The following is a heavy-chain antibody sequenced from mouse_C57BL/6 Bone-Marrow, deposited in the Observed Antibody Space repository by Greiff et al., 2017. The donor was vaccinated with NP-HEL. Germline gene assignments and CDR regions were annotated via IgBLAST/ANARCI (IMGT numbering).Heavy chain of an antibody. V-gene: IGHV1-26*01. CDR2: INPNNGGT. CDR3: ARRLTGFFYFDY. CDR1: GYTFTDYY. Sequence: VQLQQSGPELVKPGASVKISCKASGYTFTDYYMNWVKQSHGKSLEWIGDINPNNGGTSYNQKFKGKATLTVDKSSSTAYMELRSLTSEDSAVYYCARRLTGFFYFDYWGQGTTLTVSS. J-gene: IGHJ2*01. D-gene: IGHD4-1*01.